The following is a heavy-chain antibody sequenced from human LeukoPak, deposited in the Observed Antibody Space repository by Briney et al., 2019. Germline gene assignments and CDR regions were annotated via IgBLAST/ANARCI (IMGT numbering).Heavy chain of an antibody. Sequence: GGSLRLSCAASGFTFTNYWMTWVRQAPGKGLEFVANINQDESVKNYVDSVKGRFTISRDNAENSLYLQMNSLRVEDTAVYYCARDPGSSAFDYWGQGTLVTVSS. CDR3: ARDPGSSAFDY. CDR2: INQDESVK. J-gene: IGHJ4*02. V-gene: IGHV3-7*01. CDR1: GFTFTNYW. D-gene: IGHD5/OR15-5a*01.